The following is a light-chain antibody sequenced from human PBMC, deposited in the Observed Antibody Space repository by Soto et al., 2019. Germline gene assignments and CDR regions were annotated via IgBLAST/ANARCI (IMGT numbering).Light chain of an antibody. CDR1: SSDVGGYNF. Sequence: QSALTQPRSVSGSPGQSVTLSCTGTSSDVGGYNFVSWYQQHPGKAPKLMIYDVSKRPSGVPDRFSGSKSGNTASLTISGLQAEDEADYYCCSYAGSYTWLFGGGTKLTVL. CDR3: CSYAGSYTWL. CDR2: DVS. V-gene: IGLV2-11*01. J-gene: IGLJ3*02.